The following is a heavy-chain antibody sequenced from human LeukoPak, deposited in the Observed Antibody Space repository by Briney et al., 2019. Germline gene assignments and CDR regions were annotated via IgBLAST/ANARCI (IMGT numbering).Heavy chain of an antibody. CDR1: GYTFNGYY. CDR3: ARDMRAPNEDELRRGFDP. V-gene: IGHV1-8*02. D-gene: IGHD3-10*01. Sequence: GASVKVSCKASGYTFNGYYIHWVRQATGQGLAWMGWMNPNSGNTGYAQKFQGRVTMTRNTSISTAYMELSSLRSEDTAVYYCARDMRAPNEDELRRGFDPWGQGTLVTVSS. CDR2: MNPNSGNT. J-gene: IGHJ5*02.